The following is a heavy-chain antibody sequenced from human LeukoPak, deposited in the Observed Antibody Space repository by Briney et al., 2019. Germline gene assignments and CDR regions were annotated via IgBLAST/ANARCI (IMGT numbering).Heavy chain of an antibody. CDR2: IKEDGSEK. Sequence: PGGSLRLSCAVSGFSFSSYWMSWVHQARGKGLEWVANIKEDGSEKHYVDSVKGRFTVSRDNVKNALYLQMNSLRAEDTAVYYCAREGSFRPMVRGVIGFTDYWGQGTLVTVSS. D-gene: IGHD3-10*01. CDR1: GFSFSSYW. J-gene: IGHJ4*02. V-gene: IGHV3-7*01. CDR3: AREGSFRPMVRGVIGFTDY.